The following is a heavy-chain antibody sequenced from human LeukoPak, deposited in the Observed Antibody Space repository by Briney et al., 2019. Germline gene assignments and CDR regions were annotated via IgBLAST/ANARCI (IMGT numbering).Heavy chain of an antibody. D-gene: IGHD4-11*01. CDR2: IYYSGST. CDR3: ARAVNPYYGMDV. J-gene: IGHJ6*02. Sequence: PSETLSLTCTVSGGSINSYYWSWIRQPPGKGLEWIGYIYYSGSTNYNPSLKSRVTISVDTSKNQFSLKLSSVTAADTAVYYCARAVNPYYGMDVWGQGTTVTVSS. CDR1: GGSINSYY. V-gene: IGHV4-59*01.